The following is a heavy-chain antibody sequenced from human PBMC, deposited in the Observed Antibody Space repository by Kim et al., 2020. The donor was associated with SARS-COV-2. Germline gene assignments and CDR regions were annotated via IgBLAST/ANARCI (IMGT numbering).Heavy chain of an antibody. J-gene: IGHJ4*02. V-gene: IGHV3-64*01. CDR2: ISSNGGST. Sequence: GGSLRLSCAASGFTFSSYAMHWVRQAPGKGLEYVSAISSNGGSTYYANSVKGRFTISRDNSKNTLYLQMGSLRAEDMAVYYCARPHSGSYYDPYFDYWGQGTLVTVSS. CDR1: GFTFSSYA. D-gene: IGHD1-26*01. CDR3: ARPHSGSYYDPYFDY.